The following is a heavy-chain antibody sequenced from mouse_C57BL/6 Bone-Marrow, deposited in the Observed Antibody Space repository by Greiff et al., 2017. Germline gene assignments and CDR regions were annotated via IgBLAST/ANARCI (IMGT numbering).Heavy chain of an antibody. CDR2: IYPTSGRT. CDR1: GYTFTSYW. Sequence: QVQLQQPGAELVKPGASVKMSCKASGYTFTSYWITWVKQRPGHGLEWIGDIYPTSGRTNYNEKFKSTAILTVDTSSNPAYMQLSSLTSEDSAVFYCARSGPLGRSFYYCGQGTTLTVSS. D-gene: IGHD4-1*01. V-gene: IGHV1-55*01. J-gene: IGHJ2*01. CDR3: ARSGPLGRSFYY.